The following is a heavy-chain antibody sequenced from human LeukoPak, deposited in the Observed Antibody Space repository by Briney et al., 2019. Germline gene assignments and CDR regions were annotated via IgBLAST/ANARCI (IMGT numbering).Heavy chain of an antibody. CDR2: INHSGTT. J-gene: IGHJ5*02. CDR3: AKGIPSITRTTNSFDP. V-gene: IGHV4-34*01. CDR1: GRSFSGYY. Sequence: SETQSLTCAVYGRSFSGYYWSWTRHPPGKGRVCIGEINHSGTTNYHPSLKRRVPVSVDTSKNQFSLKLTSVTTADTAVYYCAKGIPSITRTTNSFDPWGQGTLVTVSS. D-gene: IGHD1-7*01.